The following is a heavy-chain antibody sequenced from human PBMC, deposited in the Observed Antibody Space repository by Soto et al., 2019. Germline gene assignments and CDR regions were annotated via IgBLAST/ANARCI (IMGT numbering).Heavy chain of an antibody. D-gene: IGHD4-17*01. CDR3: TRERWDYGDPKWYSDL. CDR2: IRSKSYGKTT. Sequence: GGSLRLSCSTSGVTFGDYGMTWFRQAPGKGLEWVGLIRSKSYGKTTEYAASATDRFTISRDDSKRIAYLQMNSLKADDTAVYYCTRERWDYGDPKWYSDLWGRGTLDIVSS. V-gene: IGHV3-49*03. CDR1: GVTFGDYG. J-gene: IGHJ2*01.